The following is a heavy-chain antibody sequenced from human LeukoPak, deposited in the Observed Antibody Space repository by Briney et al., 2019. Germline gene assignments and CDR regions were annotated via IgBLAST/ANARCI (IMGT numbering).Heavy chain of an antibody. CDR1: GFTFSSYW. D-gene: IGHD1-1*01. J-gene: IGHJ4*02. CDR2: IKYDGNEE. V-gene: IGHV3-7*01. CDR3: KSGGAAPGSFDY. Sequence: PGGSLRLSCAASGFTFSSYWMSWMRRAPGKGLEWVANIKYDGNEEYYVDSVRGRFTISRDNAKNSLYLQLNSLRVEDTAVYYCKSGGAAPGSFDYWGQGTLSPPPQ.